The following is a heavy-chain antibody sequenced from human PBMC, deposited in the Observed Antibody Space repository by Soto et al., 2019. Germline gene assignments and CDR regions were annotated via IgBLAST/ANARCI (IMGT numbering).Heavy chain of an antibody. CDR3: ARRNRYSGSWYTENYFDY. Sequence: SEALCPTSAVSGGPPSRWWSLWGGIRQPPGKGGAGTGGIYYTAGTYYNPSLKSRVTISVDTSKNQFSLKLSSVTAADTAVYYCARRNRYSGSWYTENYFDYWGQGTLVIVSS. CDR2: IYYTAGT. CDR1: GGPPSRWWSL. J-gene: IGHJ4*02. D-gene: IGHD6-13*01. V-gene: IGHV4-39*01.